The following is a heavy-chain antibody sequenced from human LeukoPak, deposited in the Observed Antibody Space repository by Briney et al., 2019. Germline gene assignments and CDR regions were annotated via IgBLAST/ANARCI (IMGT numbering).Heavy chain of an antibody. CDR1: GFTFSSYA. Sequence: GGSLRLSCAASGFTFSSYAMSWVRQAPGKGLEWVSAISGSGGSTYYADSVKGRFTISRDNSKNTLYLQMNSLRAEDTAVYFCAKGGLSGIGYYFHFWGQGTLVTVSS. CDR2: ISGSGGST. V-gene: IGHV3-23*01. D-gene: IGHD3-16*01. CDR3: AKGGLSGIGYYFHF. J-gene: IGHJ4*02.